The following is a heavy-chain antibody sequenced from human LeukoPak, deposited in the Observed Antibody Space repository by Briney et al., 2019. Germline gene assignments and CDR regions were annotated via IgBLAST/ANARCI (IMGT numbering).Heavy chain of an antibody. V-gene: IGHV1-18*04. CDR2: ISAYNGNT. CDR1: GYTFTSYY. Sequence: ASVKVSCKASGYTFTSYYMHWVRQAPGQGLEWMGWISAYNGNTNYAQKLQGRVTMTTDTSTSTAYMELRSLRSDDTAVYYCARGGRNSGYDSCDYWGQGTLVTVSS. D-gene: IGHD5-12*01. CDR3: ARGGRNSGYDSCDY. J-gene: IGHJ4*02.